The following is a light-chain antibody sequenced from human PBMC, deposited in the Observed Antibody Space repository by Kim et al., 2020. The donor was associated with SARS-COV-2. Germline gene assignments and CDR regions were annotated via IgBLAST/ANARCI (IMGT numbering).Light chain of an antibody. J-gene: IGLJ3*02. CDR3: AVWDDSLNGVL. V-gene: IGLV1-44*01. CDR2: GNS. CDR1: NSNIGANI. Sequence: GQSVTISCSGSNSNIGANIVNWYQQIPGTAPKILIHGNSRRPSGVPDRFSASKSGTSASLAISGLQSADEAHYYCAVWDDSLNGVLFGGGTQLTVL.